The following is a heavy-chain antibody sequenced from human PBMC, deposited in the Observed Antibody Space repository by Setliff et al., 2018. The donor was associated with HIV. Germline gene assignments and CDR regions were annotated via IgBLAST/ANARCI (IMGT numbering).Heavy chain of an antibody. V-gene: IGHV1-69*05. J-gene: IGHJ6*02. CDR1: GDTFSTYV. CDR3: AKDDYGDYGSSYYFGMDV. Sequence: SVKVSCKSSGDTFSTYVFTWVRQAPGQGLEWMGGIIPMYITVNYAQKFQGRVTITTDEYTSTAYMELSGLRSEDTAVYYCAKDDYGDYGSSYYFGMDVWGQGTTVTVSS. CDR2: IIPMYITV. D-gene: IGHD4-17*01.